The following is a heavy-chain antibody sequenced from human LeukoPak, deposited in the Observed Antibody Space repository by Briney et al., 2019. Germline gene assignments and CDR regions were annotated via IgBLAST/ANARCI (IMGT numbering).Heavy chain of an antibody. CDR1: GGSFSGYY. CDR2: INHSGST. CDR3: ARGRLARGHYFDY. Sequence: SETLSLTCAVYGGSFSGYYWRWIRQPPGKGLEWIGEINHSGSTNYNPSLKSRVTISVDTSKNQFSLKLSSVTAADTAVYYCARGRLARGHYFDYWGQGTLVTVSS. D-gene: IGHD3-10*01. J-gene: IGHJ4*02. V-gene: IGHV4-34*01.